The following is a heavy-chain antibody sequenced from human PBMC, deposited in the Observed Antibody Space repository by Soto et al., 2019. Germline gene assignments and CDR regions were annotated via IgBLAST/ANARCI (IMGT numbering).Heavy chain of an antibody. CDR3: GAVINPRYYYYSMDV. J-gene: IGHJ6*02. V-gene: IGHV5-10-1*01. Sequence: PWESRKLSCKVSVHSFTNFWISWVRQMPVKGLEWMGMIDPSDSQTSYSPSFQGHVTISVDKSLNTAYLQWSSLKASDSAMYYCGAVINPRYYYYSMDVWGQGTTVTVSS. CDR1: VHSFTNFW. D-gene: IGHD6-19*01. CDR2: IDPSDSQT.